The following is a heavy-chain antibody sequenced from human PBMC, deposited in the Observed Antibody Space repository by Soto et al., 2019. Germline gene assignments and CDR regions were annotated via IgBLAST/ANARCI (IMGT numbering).Heavy chain of an antibody. D-gene: IGHD5-12*01. CDR1: GFTFSSYG. CDR2: IWYDGSNK. Sequence: PGGSLRLSCAASGFTFSSYGMHWVRQAPGKGLEWAAVIWYDGSNKYYADSVKGRFTISRDNSKNTLYLQMNSLRAEDTAVYYCARARSGGWLQLFDYWGQGTLVTVSS. CDR3: ARARSGGWLQLFDY. V-gene: IGHV3-33*01. J-gene: IGHJ4*02.